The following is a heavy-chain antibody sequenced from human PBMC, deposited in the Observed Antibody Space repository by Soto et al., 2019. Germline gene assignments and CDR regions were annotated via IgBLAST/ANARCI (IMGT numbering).Heavy chain of an antibody. V-gene: IGHV1-18*01. J-gene: IGHJ5*02. CDR1: GYTFTSYG. CDR3: ARFRRVRGVTLPNWFDP. D-gene: IGHD3-10*01. CDR2: ISAYNGNT. Sequence: VASVKVSCKASGYTFTSYGISWVRQAPGQGLEWMGWISAYNGNTNYAQKLQGRVTMTTDTSTSTAYMELRSLRSDDTAVYYCARFRRVRGVTLPNWFDPWGQGTLVTVSS.